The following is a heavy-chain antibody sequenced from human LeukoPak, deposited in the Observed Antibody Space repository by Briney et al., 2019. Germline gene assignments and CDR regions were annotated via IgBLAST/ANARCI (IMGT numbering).Heavy chain of an antibody. CDR2: IYHSGST. D-gene: IGHD2/OR15-2a*01. CDR3: ARGTFRFDY. J-gene: IGHJ4*02. CDR1: GYSISSGFY. Sequence: SETLSLTCTVSGYSISSGFYWGWIRPPPGKGLEWIGSIYHSGSTHYNSSLKSRVTISVDTSRNQLSLKLSSVTAADTAVYYCARGTFRFDYWGQGTLVTVSS. V-gene: IGHV4-38-2*02.